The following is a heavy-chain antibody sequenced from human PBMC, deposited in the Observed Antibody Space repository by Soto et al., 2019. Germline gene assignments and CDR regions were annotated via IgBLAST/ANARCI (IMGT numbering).Heavy chain of an antibody. V-gene: IGHV3-11*06. Sequence: PGGSLRLSCAASGFTFSDYYMSWIRQAPGKGLEWVSYISSSSSYTNYADSVKGRFTISRDNAKNSLYLQMNSLRAEDTAVYYCASQRYGDGEDSSYYGMDVWGQGTTVTVCS. D-gene: IGHD4-17*01. CDR1: GFTFSDYY. CDR3: ASQRYGDGEDSSYYGMDV. CDR2: ISSSSSYT. J-gene: IGHJ6*02.